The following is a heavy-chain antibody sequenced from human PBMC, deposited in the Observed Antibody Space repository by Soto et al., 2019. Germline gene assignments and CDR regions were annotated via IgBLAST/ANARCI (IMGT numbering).Heavy chain of an antibody. Sequence: GSLRLSCAASGFTFSSYAMSWVRQAPGKGLEWVSIITSDGRTYYADSVKGRFTISRDNSKNTVYLQMNSLRAEDTAVYYCAKDYSTVTTDPLSVVLFDYWGQGALVTVSS. V-gene: IGHV3-23*01. D-gene: IGHD4-17*01. CDR3: AKDYSTVTTDPLSVVLFDY. J-gene: IGHJ4*02. CDR1: GFTFSSYA. CDR2: ITSDGRT.